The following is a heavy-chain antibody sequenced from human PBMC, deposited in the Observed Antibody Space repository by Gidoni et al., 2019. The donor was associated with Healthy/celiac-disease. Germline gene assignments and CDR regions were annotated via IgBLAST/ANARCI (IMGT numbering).Heavy chain of an antibody. J-gene: IGHJ4*02. V-gene: IGHV1-2*02. Sequence: QVPLVQSGAEVKKPGASVKEPCKSSGDTFTGYYMHLVRRAPGQGLEWMAWINPNSGGTNYAQQFPGRVTMPRDTSSSTAYMELSRLRSDDTAVYYCARGITGTQRPDWGQGTLVTVSS. CDR2: INPNSGGT. D-gene: IGHD1-7*01. CDR1: GDTFTGYY. CDR3: ARGITGTQRPD.